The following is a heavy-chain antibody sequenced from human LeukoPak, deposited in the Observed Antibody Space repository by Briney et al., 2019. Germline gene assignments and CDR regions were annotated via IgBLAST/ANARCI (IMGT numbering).Heavy chain of an antibody. CDR1: GGSISSYY. Sequence: PSETLSLTCTVSGGSISSYYWSWIRQPPGKGLEWIGYIYYSGSTNYNPSLKGRVTISVDTSKNQFSLKLSSVTAADTAVYYCARHSIVGQWLVPFDYWGQGTLVTVSS. CDR3: ARHSIVGQWLVPFDY. CDR2: IYYSGST. D-gene: IGHD6-19*01. J-gene: IGHJ4*02. V-gene: IGHV4-59*08.